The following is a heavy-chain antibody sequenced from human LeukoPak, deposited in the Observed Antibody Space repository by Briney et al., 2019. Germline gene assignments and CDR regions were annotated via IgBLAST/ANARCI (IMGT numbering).Heavy chain of an antibody. Sequence: SVKVSCKASGGTFSSYAISWVRQAPGQGLEWMGGIIPIFGTANYAQKFQGRVTITADESTSTAYMELSSLRSEDTAVYYRARDSNSNYESYYYYGMDVWGQGTTVTVSS. CDR2: IIPIFGTA. CDR3: ARDSNSNYESYYYYGMDV. V-gene: IGHV1-69*13. D-gene: IGHD4-11*01. CDR1: GGTFSSYA. J-gene: IGHJ6*02.